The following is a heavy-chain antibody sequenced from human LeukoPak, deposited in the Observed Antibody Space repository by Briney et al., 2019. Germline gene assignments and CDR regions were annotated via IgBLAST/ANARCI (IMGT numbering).Heavy chain of an antibody. Sequence: GESLKISCKGSGFSFTTHWIAWVRQMPGKGLEWMGSIYPGDSDARYCPSFQGQVTISADKSISTAYLQWSSLRASDTAMYYCARRLYSGDSMTAFDYWSQGTLVTVSS. V-gene: IGHV5-51*01. CDR2: IYPGDSDA. CDR3: ARRLYSGDSMTAFDY. J-gene: IGHJ4*02. D-gene: IGHD1-26*01. CDR1: GFSFTTHW.